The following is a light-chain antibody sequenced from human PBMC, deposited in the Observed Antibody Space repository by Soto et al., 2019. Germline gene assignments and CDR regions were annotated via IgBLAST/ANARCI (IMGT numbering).Light chain of an antibody. Sequence: AIQLTQSPSSLSASVGDKITITCRASQGVSSALAWYQQKPEKAPKLLIYDASSLASGVPARFSGSGSGTDFALTISSLQPDDFATYYCQQFGSYPLTFGRGTKVEI. V-gene: IGKV1-13*02. CDR1: QGVSSA. J-gene: IGKJ4*01. CDR3: QQFGSYPLT. CDR2: DAS.